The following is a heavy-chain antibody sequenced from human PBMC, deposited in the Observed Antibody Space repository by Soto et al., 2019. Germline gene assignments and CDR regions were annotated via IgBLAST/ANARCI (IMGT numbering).Heavy chain of an antibody. CDR1: GFSLSTSGMC. CDR2: IDWDDDK. Sequence: SGPTLVNPTQTLTLTCTFSGFSLSTSGMCVSWIRQPSGKALEWLARIDWDDDKYYSTSLKTRLTISKDTSKNQVVLTMTNVDPVDTATYYCARILIHYGDYRGDYYYYYMDVWGKGTTVTVSS. J-gene: IGHJ6*03. CDR3: ARILIHYGDYRGDYYYYYMDV. V-gene: IGHV2-70*11. D-gene: IGHD4-17*01.